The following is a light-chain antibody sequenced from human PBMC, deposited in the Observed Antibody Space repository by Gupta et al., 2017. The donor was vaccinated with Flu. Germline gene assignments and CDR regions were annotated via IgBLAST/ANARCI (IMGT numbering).Light chain of an antibody. CDR3: QSADSSGTYVV. CDR1: AFLKQY. V-gene: IGLV3-25*02. Sequence: SYELTPPPSVSVSPGQTARITCSGDAFLKQYAYWYQQKPGQAPVLVIYKDSERPSGIPKRFSGSSSGTTVTLTISGVQAEDEADYYCQSADSSGTYVVFGGGTKLTVL. CDR2: KDS. J-gene: IGLJ2*01.